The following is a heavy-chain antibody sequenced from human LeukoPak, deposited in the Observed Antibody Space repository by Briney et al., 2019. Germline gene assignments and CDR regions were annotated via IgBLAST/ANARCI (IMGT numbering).Heavy chain of an antibody. Sequence: GGSLRLSCAASGFTFSSYSMNWVRRAPGKGLEWVSSISSSSSYIYYADSVKGRFTISRDNAKNSLYLQMNSLRAEDTAVYYCARDSVRRGIAVNYWGQGTLVTVSS. V-gene: IGHV3-21*01. J-gene: IGHJ4*02. CDR1: GFTFSSYS. CDR3: ARDSVRRGIAVNY. D-gene: IGHD6-19*01. CDR2: ISSSSSYI.